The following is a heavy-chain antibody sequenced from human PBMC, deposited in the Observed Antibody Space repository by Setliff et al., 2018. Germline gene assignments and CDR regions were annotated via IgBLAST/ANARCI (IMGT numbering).Heavy chain of an antibody. V-gene: IGHV1-18*01. CDR2: ISAYNGNT. J-gene: IGHJ4*02. CDR3: ARDLGGLHLTMYHFDY. D-gene: IGHD3-10*02. Sequence: GASVKVSCKASGHTFTSYGISWVRQAPGQGLEWMGWISAYNGNTNYAQKLQGRVTMTTDTSTSTAYMELRSLRSDDTAVYYCARDLGGLHLTMYHFDYWGQGTLVTVSS. CDR1: GHTFTSYG.